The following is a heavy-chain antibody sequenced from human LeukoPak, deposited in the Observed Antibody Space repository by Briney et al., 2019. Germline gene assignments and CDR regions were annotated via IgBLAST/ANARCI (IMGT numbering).Heavy chain of an antibody. CDR2: IYYSGST. V-gene: IGHV4-59*08. J-gene: IGHJ4*02. CDR1: GGSISSYY. CDR3: ARLRTYYDFWSGYYGPYYFDY. Sequence: SETLSLTCTVSGGSISSYYWSWIWQPPGKGLEWMGYIYYSGSTNYNPSLKSRVTISVDTSKNQLSLKLSSVTAADTAVYYCARLRTYYDFWSGYYGPYYFDYWGQGTLVTVSS. D-gene: IGHD3-3*01.